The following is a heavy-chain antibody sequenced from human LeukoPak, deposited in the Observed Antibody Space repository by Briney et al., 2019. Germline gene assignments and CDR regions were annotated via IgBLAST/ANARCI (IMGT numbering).Heavy chain of an antibody. CDR3: ARAGFTFSDYFGSFFDY. D-gene: IGHD3-10*01. V-gene: IGHV3-48*01. J-gene: IGHJ4*02. CDR1: GFTFSSYS. CDR2: ISSSSSTR. Sequence: GGSLRLSCAASGFTFSSYSMNWVRQAPGKGLEWVSHISSSSSTRYYADSVKGRFNLSRDNAKNSLYLQMNSLRAEDTAVYYCARAGFTFSDYFGSFFDYWGQGALVTVSS.